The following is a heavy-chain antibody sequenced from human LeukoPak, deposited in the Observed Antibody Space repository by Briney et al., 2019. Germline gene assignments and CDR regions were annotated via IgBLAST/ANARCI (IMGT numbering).Heavy chain of an antibody. CDR2: ISGRSDNT. CDR1: GFIFSNYA. D-gene: IGHD3-9*01. CDR3: AKWGDYDVLTGYYVSDF. V-gene: IGHV3-23*01. J-gene: IGHJ4*02. Sequence: PGACLRLSCAASGFIFSNYAMYWVRQAPGKGLEWVSAISGRSDNTYYADSVKGRFTLSRDSSKNTLYLQMNSLRADDTAVYYCAKWGDYDVLTGYYVSDFWGQGTLVTVSS.